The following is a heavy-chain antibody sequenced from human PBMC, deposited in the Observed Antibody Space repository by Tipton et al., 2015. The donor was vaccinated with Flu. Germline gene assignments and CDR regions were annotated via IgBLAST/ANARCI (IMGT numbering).Heavy chain of an antibody. D-gene: IGHD6-19*01. J-gene: IGHJ6*02. V-gene: IGHV3-23*01. CDR2: ISGSGDSK. CDR3: APTPGAVADNAGYYYGMEV. CDR1: GITLSTFA. Sequence: SLRLSCATSGITLSTFAMSWVRQAPGKGLEWVSIISGSGDSKYFADAVKGRFDISRDNSKDTVYLHMNRLSADDTAVYYCAPTPGAVADNAGYYYGMEVRGQGTPVTVSS.